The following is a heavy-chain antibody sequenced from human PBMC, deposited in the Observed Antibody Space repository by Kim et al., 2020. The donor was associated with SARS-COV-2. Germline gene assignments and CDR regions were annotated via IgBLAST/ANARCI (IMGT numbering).Heavy chain of an antibody. J-gene: IGHJ3*02. CDR2: YHSGDT. V-gene: IGHV4-30-2*04. Sequence: YHSGDTSYNPPHKSRVPISVDTSKNQFSLKLSSVTAADTAVYYCARALSIWGQGTMVTVSS. CDR3: ARALSI.